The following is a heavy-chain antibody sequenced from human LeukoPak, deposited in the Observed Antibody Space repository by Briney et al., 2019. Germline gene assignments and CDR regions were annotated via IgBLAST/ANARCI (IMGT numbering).Heavy chain of an antibody. CDR3: AREYGDFDY. J-gene: IGHJ4*02. D-gene: IGHD4-17*01. V-gene: IGHV4-4*07. CDR1: GGSISNYY. CDR2: INTRGNT. Sequence: SETLSLTCIVSGGSISNYYWSWIRQPAGKGLQWIGRINTRGNTNYNPSLKSRVTMSVDTSKNQFPLKLHSLTAADTAVYYCAREYGDFDYWGRGTLVTVSS.